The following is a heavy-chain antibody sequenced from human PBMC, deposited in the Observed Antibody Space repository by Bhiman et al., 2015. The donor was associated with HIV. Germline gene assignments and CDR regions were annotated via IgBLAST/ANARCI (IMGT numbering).Heavy chain of an antibody. D-gene: IGHD3-9*01. Sequence: VQLVESGGGVVQPGKSLRLSCAVSGFTFSSYAMHWVRQAPGKGLEWVAFISDDESDKHYADSVKGRFNISRDTAKKMMYLQMNSLRGEDTAVYYCARGRYFNYVSVSAPPNYWGQGTLVTVSS. CDR3: ARGRYFNYVSVSAPPNY. J-gene: IGHJ4*02. V-gene: IGHV3-30*04. CDR1: GFTFSSYA. CDR2: ISDDESDK.